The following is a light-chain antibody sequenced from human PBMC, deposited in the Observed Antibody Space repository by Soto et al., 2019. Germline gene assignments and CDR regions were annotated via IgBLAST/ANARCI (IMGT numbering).Light chain of an antibody. CDR1: QSVGTY. J-gene: IGKJ4*01. CDR3: QQRTNWPPLT. CDR2: DAS. V-gene: IGKV3-11*01. Sequence: EIVLTQSPATLSLSPGERATLSCRASQSVGTYLAWYQQKPGQAPRLLIYDASSRATGIPARFSGSGSGKDFTLTVSGLEPEDFAVYYCQQRTNWPPLTFGGGTQVELK.